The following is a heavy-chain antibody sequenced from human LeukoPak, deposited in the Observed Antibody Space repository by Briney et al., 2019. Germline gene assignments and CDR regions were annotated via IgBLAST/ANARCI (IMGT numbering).Heavy chain of an antibody. CDR2: IYSGGST. J-gene: IGHJ6*02. D-gene: IGHD3-9*01. CDR1: GFTDSSNY. CDR3: ARDLRYFDWLLSHYYYYYGMDV. Sequence: GGSLRLSCAASGFTDSSNYMSWVRQAPGKGLEWVSVIYSGGSTYYADSVKGRFTISRDNSKNTLYLQMNSLRAEDTAVYYCARDLRYFDWLLSHYYYYYGMDVWGQGTTVTVSS. V-gene: IGHV3-66*01.